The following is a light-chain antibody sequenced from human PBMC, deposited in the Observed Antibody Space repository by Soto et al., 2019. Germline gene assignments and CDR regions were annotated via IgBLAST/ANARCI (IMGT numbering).Light chain of an antibody. CDR2: AAS. CDR3: QQLNSYPHT. Sequence: DIQLTQSPSFLSASVGDRVTITCRASQGISSYLAWYQQKPGKAPKLLIYAASTLQSGVPSRCSGSGSGTEFTLTISSLHPEDFATYYWQQLNSYPHTFGQGTKLEIK. CDR1: QGISSY. J-gene: IGKJ2*01. V-gene: IGKV1-9*01.